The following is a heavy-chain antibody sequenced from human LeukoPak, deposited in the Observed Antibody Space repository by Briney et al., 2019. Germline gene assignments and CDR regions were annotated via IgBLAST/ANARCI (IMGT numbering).Heavy chain of an antibody. V-gene: IGHV1-18*01. CDR2: ISAYNGNT. D-gene: IGHD3-22*01. CDR1: GYTFTSYG. J-gene: IGHJ4*02. CDR3: ARDISYYDSSGYDC. Sequence: ASVKVSCKASGYTFTSYGISWVRQAPGQGLEWMGWISAYNGNTNYAQKLQGRVTMTRDTSTSTVYMELSSLRSEDTAVYYCARDISYYDSSGYDCWGQGTLVTVSS.